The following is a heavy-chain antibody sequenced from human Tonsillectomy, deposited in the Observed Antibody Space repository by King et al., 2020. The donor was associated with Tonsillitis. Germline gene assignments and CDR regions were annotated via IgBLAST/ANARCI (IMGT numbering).Heavy chain of an antibody. D-gene: IGHD2-15*01. CDR1: GYIFTNYD. Sequence: QLVQSGAEVKKPGASVKVSCKASGYIFTNYDINWVRQATGQGLEWMGWMNPNSGNTGYAQKFQGRVTMTRDISISTAYMELSTLRSEDTTVYYCTRRVGYCTGGSCYHIDYWGQGTLVTVSS. J-gene: IGHJ4*02. V-gene: IGHV1-8*02. CDR2: MNPNSGNT. CDR3: TRRVGYCTGGSCYHIDY.